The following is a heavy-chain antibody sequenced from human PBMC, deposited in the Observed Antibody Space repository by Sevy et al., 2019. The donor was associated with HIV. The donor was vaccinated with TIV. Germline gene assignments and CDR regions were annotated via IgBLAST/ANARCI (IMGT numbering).Heavy chain of an antibody. CDR1: GGSISTYY. CDR3: ARAPPVRSGDDSLNWFDP. V-gene: IGHV4-59*01. CDR2: IYYTGST. Sequence: KQSQTLSLTCTVSGGSISTYYWSWIRQPPGKGLEYIGYIYYTGSTNYNPSLKSRVTISVDTSKNQFSLNLRSVTAVDTAVYHCARAPPVRSGDDSLNWFDPWGQGTLVTVSS. J-gene: IGHJ5*02. D-gene: IGHD5-12*01.